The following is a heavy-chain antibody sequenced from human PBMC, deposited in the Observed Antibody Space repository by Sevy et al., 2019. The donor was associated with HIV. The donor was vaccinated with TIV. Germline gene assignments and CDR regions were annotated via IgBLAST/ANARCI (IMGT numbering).Heavy chain of an antibody. D-gene: IGHD3-22*01. Sequence: SETLSLTWTVSGGSVSSGSYFWSWIRQPPGKGLEWIGYIHYSGSTNYNPSLKSRVTISVDTSKNQFSLNLSSVTAADTAVYYCAKEDRTMIVVVTARFDPWGQGTLVTVSS. CDR1: GGSVSSGSYF. V-gene: IGHV4-61*01. CDR3: AKEDRTMIVVVTARFDP. CDR2: IHYSGST. J-gene: IGHJ5*02.